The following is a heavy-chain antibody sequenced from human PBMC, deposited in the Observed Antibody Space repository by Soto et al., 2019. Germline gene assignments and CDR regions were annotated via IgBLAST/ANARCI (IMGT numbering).Heavy chain of an antibody. Sequence: RRLSCASSGFTFSSCSMNWVRQAPGKGLEWVSFISGSGDTKYYADSVKGRFTISRDSAKNSLYLQMSSLRDEDTAVYYCARYCSSDVCFDYWGQGTLVTVSS. CDR2: ISGSGDTK. CDR3: ARYCSSDVCFDY. V-gene: IGHV3-48*02. CDR1: GFTFSSCS. D-gene: IGHD2-8*01. J-gene: IGHJ4*02.